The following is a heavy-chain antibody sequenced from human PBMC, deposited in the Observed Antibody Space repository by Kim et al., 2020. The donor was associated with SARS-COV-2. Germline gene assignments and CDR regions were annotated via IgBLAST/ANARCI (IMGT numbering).Heavy chain of an antibody. CDR2: ISGSGGST. J-gene: IGHJ4*02. Sequence: GGSLRLSCAASGFTFSSYAMSWVRQAPGKGLEWVSAISGSGGSTYYADSVKGRFTISRDNSKNTLYLQMNSLRAEDSAVYYCAKALRPLWFGADTFDYWGQGTLVTVSS. CDR1: GFTFSSYA. CDR3: AKALRPLWFGADTFDY. V-gene: IGHV3-23*01. D-gene: IGHD3-10*01.